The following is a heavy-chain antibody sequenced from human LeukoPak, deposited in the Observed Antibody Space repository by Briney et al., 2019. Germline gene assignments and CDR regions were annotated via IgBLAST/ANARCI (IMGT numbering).Heavy chain of an antibody. V-gene: IGHV4-59*08. CDR2: IYYSGTT. D-gene: IGHD3-9*01. J-gene: IGHJ4*02. CDR3: ARHAPAHFDFL. CDR1: GAFISGYY. Sequence: SETLSLTCTVSGAFISGYYCSWVRQPPGQGLEWIGYIYYSGTTTYNPSLKSRVTMSVDTSKNQFSLRLSSVTAADTAVYYCARHAPAHFDFLWGQGTLVTVSS.